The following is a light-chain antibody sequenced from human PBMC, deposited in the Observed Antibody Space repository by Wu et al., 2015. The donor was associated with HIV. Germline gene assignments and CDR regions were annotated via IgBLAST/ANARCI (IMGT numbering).Light chain of an antibody. CDR2: DTS. Sequence: EIVLTQSPDTLSLSPGERATVSCRASQSVDRYLAWYQLKPGQAPRLLIYDTSNRATGIPARFSGSGSETDFTLTISSLEPEDFAVYYCQQRPNWPPITFGQGTRVEIK. CDR3: QQRPNWPPIT. V-gene: IGKV3-11*01. J-gene: IGKJ5*01. CDR1: QSVDRY.